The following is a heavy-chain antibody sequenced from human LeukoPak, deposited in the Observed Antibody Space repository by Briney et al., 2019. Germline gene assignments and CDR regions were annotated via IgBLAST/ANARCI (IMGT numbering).Heavy chain of an antibody. D-gene: IGHD3-22*01. Sequence: TSETLSLTCAVYGGSFSGYYWSWIRQPPGKGLEWIGEINHSGSINYNPSLKSRVTISVDTSKNQFSLKLSSVTAADTAVYYCARGLYYYDSSGRRGEDDAFDIWGQGTMVTVSS. V-gene: IGHV4-34*01. CDR2: INHSGSI. CDR3: ARGLYYYDSSGRRGEDDAFDI. CDR1: GGSFSGYY. J-gene: IGHJ3*02.